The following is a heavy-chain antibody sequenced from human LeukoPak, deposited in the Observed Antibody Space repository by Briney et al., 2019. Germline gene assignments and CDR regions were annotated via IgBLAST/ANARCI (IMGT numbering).Heavy chain of an antibody. CDR2: IYYSGST. CDR3: ARDEFATNYYYGMDV. CDR1: GGSVSSGSYY. D-gene: IGHD1-1*01. Sequence: SETLSLTCTVSGGSVSSGSYYWSWIRQPPGKGLEWIGDIYYSGSTNYNPSLKSRVTISVDTSKNQFSLKLSSVTAADTAVYYCARDEFATNYYYGMDVWGQGTTVTVSS. J-gene: IGHJ6*02. V-gene: IGHV4-61*01.